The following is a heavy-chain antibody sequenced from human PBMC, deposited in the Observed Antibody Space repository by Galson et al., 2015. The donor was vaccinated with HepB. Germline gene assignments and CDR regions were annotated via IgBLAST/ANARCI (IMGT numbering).Heavy chain of an antibody. CDR1: GFTFSSDG. CDR3: AKGTYGDYRGFDY. Sequence: SLRLSCAASGFTFSSDGMTWVRQAPGKGLEWVSSISGSGGTSYYADSVNGRFTISRDNSNNTLYLQLNSLTVEDTAEYYCAKGTYGDYRGFDYWGQGTLVTVSS. J-gene: IGHJ4*02. V-gene: IGHV3-23*01. D-gene: IGHD4-17*01. CDR2: ISGSGGTS.